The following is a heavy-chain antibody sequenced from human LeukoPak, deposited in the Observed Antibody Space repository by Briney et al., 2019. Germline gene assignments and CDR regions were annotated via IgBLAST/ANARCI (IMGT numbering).Heavy chain of an antibody. V-gene: IGHV3-74*01. CDR3: VRDVWGDRDGFFAY. J-gene: IGHJ4*02. CDR2: INTDGRST. D-gene: IGHD5-24*01. CDR1: GFTFGSYW. Sequence: GGSLRLSCAASGFTFGSYWMHWVRQVPGKGLVWVARINTDGRSTSYGESVKGRFTVSRDNAKNTLYVQMNSLRDEDTAVYYCVRDVWGDRDGFFAYWGQGTLVTVSS.